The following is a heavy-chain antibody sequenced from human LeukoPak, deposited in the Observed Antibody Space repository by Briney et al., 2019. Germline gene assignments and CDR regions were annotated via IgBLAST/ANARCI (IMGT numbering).Heavy chain of an antibody. V-gene: IGHV4-39*01. CDR2: IYYSGST. Sequence: PSETLSLTCTVSGGSISSSSYYWGWIRQPPGKGLEWIGSIYYSGSTYYNPSLKSRVTISVDTSKNQFSLKLSSVTAADTAVYYCASYYDFWSGYYVNWFDPWGQGTLVTVSS. D-gene: IGHD3-3*01. CDR3: ASYYDFWSGYYVNWFDP. CDR1: GGSISSSSYY. J-gene: IGHJ5*02.